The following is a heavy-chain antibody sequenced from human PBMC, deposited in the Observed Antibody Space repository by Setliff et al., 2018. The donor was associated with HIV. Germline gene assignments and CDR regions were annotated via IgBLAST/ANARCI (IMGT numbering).Heavy chain of an antibody. CDR2: SYHTGST. CDR3: AGEYSSGWYSGHY. D-gene: IGHD6-19*01. CDR1: GYSISSSHW. J-gene: IGHJ4*02. V-gene: IGHV4-28*03. Sequence: SETLSLTCAVSGYSISSSHWWGWIRQPPGKGLEWIGSSYHTGSTHYNPSLKSRTTMSLDTSKNQFSLKLSSVTAADTAVYYCAGEYSSGWYSGHYWGQGTLVTVSS.